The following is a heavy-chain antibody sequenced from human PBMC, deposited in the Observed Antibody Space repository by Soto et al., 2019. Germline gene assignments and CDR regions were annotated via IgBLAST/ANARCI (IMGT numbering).Heavy chain of an antibody. V-gene: IGHV4-61*02. D-gene: IGHD3-10*01. CDR1: GGSVSSGSYY. CDR2: IYTSGST. Sequence: SETLSLTCTVSGGSVSSGSYYWSWIRQPAGKGLEWIGRIYTSGSTNYNPSLKSRVSMSVDTSKNQFSMKLSSVTAADTAVYYCARDMVRGVIISRYYYGMDVWGQGTTVTVSS. J-gene: IGHJ6*02. CDR3: ARDMVRGVIISRYYYGMDV.